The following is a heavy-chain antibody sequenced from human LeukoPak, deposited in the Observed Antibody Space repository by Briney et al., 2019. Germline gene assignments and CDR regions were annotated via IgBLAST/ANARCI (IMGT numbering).Heavy chain of an antibody. Sequence: GSSVKVSCKASGGTFSSYAISWVRQAPGQGLEWMGRIIPILGIANYAQKFQGRVTITADKSTSTAYMELSSLRSEDTAVYYCARLGRGHYDILTGKNHWDQGTLVTVSS. CDR1: GGTFSSYA. D-gene: IGHD3-9*01. V-gene: IGHV1-69*04. J-gene: IGHJ5*02. CDR2: IIPILGIA. CDR3: ARLGRGHYDILTGKNH.